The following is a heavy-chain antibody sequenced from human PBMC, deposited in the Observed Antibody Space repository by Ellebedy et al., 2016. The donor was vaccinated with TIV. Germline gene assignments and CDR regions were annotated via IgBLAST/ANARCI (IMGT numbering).Heavy chain of an antibody. CDR1: GFSLSTNTMR. CDR2: IDWDDDK. V-gene: IGHV2-70*04. CDR3: ARSITIFGVVNDKKEDAFDI. J-gene: IGHJ3*02. D-gene: IGHD3-3*01. Sequence: SGPTLVKXTQTLTLTCTFSGFSLSTNTMRVSWIRQPPGKALEWLARIDWDDDKFYSTSLKTRLTISKDTSKNQVVLTMTNMDPVDTATYYCARSITIFGVVNDKKEDAFDIWGQGTMVTVSS.